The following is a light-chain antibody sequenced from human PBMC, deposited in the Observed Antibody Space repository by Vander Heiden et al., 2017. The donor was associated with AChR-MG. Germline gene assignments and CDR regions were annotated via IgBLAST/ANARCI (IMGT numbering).Light chain of an antibody. CDR2: LGS. CDR3: MQALQTPRT. J-gene: IGKJ3*01. Sequence: IVMTQSPLSLPVTPGEPASISCRSSQSLLHSNGYNYLDWYLQKPGQSPQLLIYLGSNRASGVPDRFSGSGSGTDCTLKISRVEAEDVGVYYCMQALQTPRTFGPRTKVDIK. CDR1: QSLLHSNGYNY. V-gene: IGKV2-28*01.